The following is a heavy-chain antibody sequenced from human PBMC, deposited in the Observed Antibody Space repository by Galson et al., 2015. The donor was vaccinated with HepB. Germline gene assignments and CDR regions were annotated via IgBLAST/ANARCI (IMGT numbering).Heavy chain of an antibody. Sequence: SLRLSCAASGFTFSSYSINWVRQAPGKGLEWVSYISSSSSAIYYADSVKGRFTISRDNAKNSLYLQMNSLRADDTAVYYCARASYSGSYWLPYYFDYWGQGTLVTVSS. D-gene: IGHD1-26*01. V-gene: IGHV3-48*01. CDR3: ARASYSGSYWLPYYFDY. CDR1: GFTFSSYS. J-gene: IGHJ4*02. CDR2: ISSSSSAI.